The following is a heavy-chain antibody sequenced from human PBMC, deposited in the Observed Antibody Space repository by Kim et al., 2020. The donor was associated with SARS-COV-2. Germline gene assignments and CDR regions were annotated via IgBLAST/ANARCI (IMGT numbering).Heavy chain of an antibody. J-gene: IGHJ6*02. Sequence: ASVKVSCKASGYTFTSYAMHWVRQAPGQRLEWMGWINAGNGNTKYSQKFQGRVTITRDTSASTAYMELSSLRSEDTAVYYCARSRQPGFWSGYTSYYYYYYGMDVWGQGTPVTVSS. V-gene: IGHV1-3*01. CDR3: ARSRQPGFWSGYTSYYYYYYGMDV. CDR2: INAGNGNT. D-gene: IGHD3-3*01. CDR1: GYTFTSYA.